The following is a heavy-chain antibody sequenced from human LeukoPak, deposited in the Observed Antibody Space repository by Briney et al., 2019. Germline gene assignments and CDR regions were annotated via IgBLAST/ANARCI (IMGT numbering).Heavy chain of an antibody. D-gene: IGHD3-10*01. Sequence: SETLSLTCTVSGASISNYYWSWIRQPPGKGLEWIGFIYYSGSTNYNPSLKSRVTISVDTSKNQFSLKLSSVTAADAAVYYCARGLYYYGSGSYWVYFDYWGQGTLVTVSS. CDR2: IYYSGST. CDR3: ARGLYYYGSGSYWVYFDY. CDR1: GASISNYY. J-gene: IGHJ4*02. V-gene: IGHV4-59*01.